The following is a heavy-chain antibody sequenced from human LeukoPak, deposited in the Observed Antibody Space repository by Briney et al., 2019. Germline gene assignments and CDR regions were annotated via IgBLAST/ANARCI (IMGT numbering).Heavy chain of an antibody. Sequence: PGGSLRLSCTASGFTFSFYLMNWVRQAPGKGLEWVSSISSSHIYYADSLKGRFTVSRDNAKSSLSLQMNNLRDADTAVYYCARDDNWNDKPFDLWGQGTLVTVSS. CDR1: GFTFSFYL. CDR3: ARDDNWNDKPFDL. CDR2: ISSSHI. V-gene: IGHV3-21*01. D-gene: IGHD1-20*01. J-gene: IGHJ4*02.